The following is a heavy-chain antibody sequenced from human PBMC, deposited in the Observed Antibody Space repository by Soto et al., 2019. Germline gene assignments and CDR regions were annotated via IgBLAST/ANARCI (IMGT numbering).Heavy chain of an antibody. D-gene: IGHD5-12*01. V-gene: IGHV1-3*01. Sequence: ASVKVYCKASGYTFTSYAMHWVRQAPGQRLEWMGWINAGNGNTKYSQKFQGRVTITRDTSASTAYMELSSLRSEDTAVYYCARDRDIVASYNWFDPWGQGTLVTVSS. CDR2: INAGNGNT. CDR1: GYTFTSYA. J-gene: IGHJ5*02. CDR3: ARDRDIVASYNWFDP.